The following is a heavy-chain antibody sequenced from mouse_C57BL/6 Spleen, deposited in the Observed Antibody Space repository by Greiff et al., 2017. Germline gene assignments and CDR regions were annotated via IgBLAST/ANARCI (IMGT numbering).Heavy chain of an antibody. CDR1: GYSFTGYY. J-gene: IGHJ4*01. CDR2: INPSTGGT. D-gene: IGHD2-12*01. V-gene: IGHV1-42*01. CDR3: ARSTTAMDY. Sequence: EVKLMESGPELVKPGASVKISCKASGYSFTGYYMNWVKQSPEKSLEWIGEINPSTGGTTYNQKFKAKATLTVDKSSSTAYMQLKSLTSEDSAVYYCARSTTAMDYWGQGTSGTVSS.